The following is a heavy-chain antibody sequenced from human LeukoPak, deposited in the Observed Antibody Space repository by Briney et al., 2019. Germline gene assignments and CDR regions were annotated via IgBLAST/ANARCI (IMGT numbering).Heavy chain of an antibody. V-gene: IGHV3-11*01. CDR1: GFNFSATY. CDR3: ASGGDYVGIAATFRY. CDR2: ISNRGIII. Sequence: GGSLRLSCAASGFNFSATYMTWIRQAPGKGLEWVSYISNRGIIINYADSVKGRFTISRDDAKSSLYLHMNNLRTEDTALYYCASGGDYVGIAATFRYWGQGSLVTVSS. J-gene: IGHJ4*02. D-gene: IGHD4-23*01.